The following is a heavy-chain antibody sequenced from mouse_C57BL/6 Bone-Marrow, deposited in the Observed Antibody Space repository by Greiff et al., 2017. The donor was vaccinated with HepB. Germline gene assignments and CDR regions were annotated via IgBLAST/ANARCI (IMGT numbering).Heavy chain of an antibody. Sequence: QVQLQQPGAELVMPGASVKLSCKASGYTFTSYWMHWVKQRPGQGLEWIGEIDPSDSYTNYNQKFKGKSTLTVDKSSSTAYMKLSSLTSEDSAVYYCARQGDFDYWGQGTTLTVSS. CDR3: ARQGDFDY. CDR2: IDPSDSYT. V-gene: IGHV1-69*01. CDR1: GYTFTSYW. J-gene: IGHJ2*01.